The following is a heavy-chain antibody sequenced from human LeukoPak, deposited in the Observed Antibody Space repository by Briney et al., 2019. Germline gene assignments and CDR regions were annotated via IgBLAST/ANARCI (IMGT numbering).Heavy chain of an antibody. CDR3: ARGALRITMIVVVKNWFDP. D-gene: IGHD3-22*01. CDR1: GGSFSGYY. CDR2: INHSGST. J-gene: IGHJ5*02. V-gene: IGHV4-34*01. Sequence: SETLSLTCAVYGGSFSGYYWSWIRQPPGKGLEWIGEINHSGSTNYNPSLKSRVTKSVDTSKNQFSLKLSSVTAADTAVYYCARGALRITMIVVVKNWFDPWGQGTLVTVSS.